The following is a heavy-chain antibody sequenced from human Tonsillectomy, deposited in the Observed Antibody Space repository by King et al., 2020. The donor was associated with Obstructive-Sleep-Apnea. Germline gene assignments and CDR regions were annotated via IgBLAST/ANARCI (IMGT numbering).Heavy chain of an antibody. D-gene: IGHD4-23*01. V-gene: IGHV3-48*04. CDR3: ASRRYGGNAFDN. CDR2: ITSSGKVT. Sequence: VQLVESGGGLVQPEGSLRLSCAASGINLSSFSMNWVRQAPGKGLEWLSYITSSGKVTYYADSVRGRFTISRDNAKNSLYLQMNSLRAEDTAVYYCASRRYGGNAFDNWGQGVLVTVAS. J-gene: IGHJ4*02. CDR1: GINLSSFS.